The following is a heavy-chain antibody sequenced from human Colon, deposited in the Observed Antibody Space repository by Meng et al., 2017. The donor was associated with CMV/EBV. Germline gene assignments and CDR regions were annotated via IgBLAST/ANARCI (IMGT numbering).Heavy chain of an antibody. J-gene: IGHJ6*02. Sequence: ASVKVSCKASGSTFTSNYVHWVRQAPGQGLEWMGIINPSGGSTNYAQRFQGRVTMTRDTSTSTVYMELSSLRSEDTAVYYCARGGDYSNTGYYYGMDVWGQETTVTVSS. CDR2: INPSGGST. CDR3: ARGGDYSNTGYYYGMDV. CDR1: GSTFTSNY. D-gene: IGHD4-11*01. V-gene: IGHV1-46*01.